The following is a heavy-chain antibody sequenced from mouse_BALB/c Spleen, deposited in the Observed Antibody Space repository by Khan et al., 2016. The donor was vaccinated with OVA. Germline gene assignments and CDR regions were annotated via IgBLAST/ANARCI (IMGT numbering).Heavy chain of an antibody. D-gene: IGHD1-1*01. CDR1: GYSITSGYA. J-gene: IGHJ2*01. Sequence: VQLKESGPGLVKPSQSLSLTCTVTGYSITSGYAWNWIRQFPGNKLEWMGYISYSGVTSYTPSLKSRISITRDTSKNQFFLQLTAVTTEDTATYYWARVNYYGDYFDYWGQGTTLTVSS. CDR3: ARVNYYGDYFDY. CDR2: ISYSGVT. V-gene: IGHV3-2*02.